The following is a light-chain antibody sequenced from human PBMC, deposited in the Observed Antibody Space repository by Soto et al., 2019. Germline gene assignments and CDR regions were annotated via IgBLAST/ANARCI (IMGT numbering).Light chain of an antibody. Sequence: QSALTQPASVSGSPGQSITISCTGTSSDVGGYNYVSWYQQHPGKAPKLMIYEVSNRPSGVSYRFSGSKSGNTASLTISGLKAEDEADYYCSSYTTPNTYVFGTGTKVTVL. CDR2: EVS. CDR3: SSYTTPNTYV. J-gene: IGLJ1*01. CDR1: SSDVGGYNY. V-gene: IGLV2-14*01.